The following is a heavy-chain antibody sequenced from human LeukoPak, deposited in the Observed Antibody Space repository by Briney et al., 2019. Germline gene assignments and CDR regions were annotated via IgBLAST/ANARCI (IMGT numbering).Heavy chain of an antibody. CDR1: GFTFSSYG. J-gene: IGHJ4*02. CDR2: ISYDGSNK. CDR3: AKDGPEAAAGSYFDY. Sequence: GGSLRLSCAASGFTFSSYGMHWVRQAPGKGLEWVAVISYDGSNKYYADSVKGRFTISRDNSKNTLYLQMNSLRAKDTAVYYCAKDGPEAAAGSYFDYWGQGTLVTVSS. D-gene: IGHD6-13*01. V-gene: IGHV3-30*18.